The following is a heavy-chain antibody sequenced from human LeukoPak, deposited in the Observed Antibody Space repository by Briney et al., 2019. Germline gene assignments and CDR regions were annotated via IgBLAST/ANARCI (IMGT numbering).Heavy chain of an antibody. CDR2: IKQDGSEK. D-gene: IGHD3-22*01. Sequence: PGGSLRLSCAASGFTFSSYWMSWVRQAPGKGLEWVANIKQDGSEKYYMDSVKGRFTISRDNAKNSLYLQMNSLRAEDTAVYYCAKDFYDNSGSRYDYWGQGTLVTVSS. J-gene: IGHJ4*02. CDR3: AKDFYDNSGSRYDY. CDR1: GFTFSSYW. V-gene: IGHV3-7*03.